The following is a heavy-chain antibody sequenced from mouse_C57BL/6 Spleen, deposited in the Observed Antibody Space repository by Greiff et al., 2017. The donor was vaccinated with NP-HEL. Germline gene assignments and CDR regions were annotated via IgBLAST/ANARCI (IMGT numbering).Heavy chain of an antibody. J-gene: IGHJ1*03. CDR3: ARVEGYFDV. Sequence: QVQLQQSGPELVKPGASVKISCKASGYAFSSSWMNWVKQRPGKGLEWIGRIYPGDGDTNYNGKFKGKATLTADKSSSTAYMQLSSLTSEDSAVYFCARVEGYFDVWGTGTTVTVSS. V-gene: IGHV1-82*01. CDR2: IYPGDGDT. CDR1: GYAFSSSW.